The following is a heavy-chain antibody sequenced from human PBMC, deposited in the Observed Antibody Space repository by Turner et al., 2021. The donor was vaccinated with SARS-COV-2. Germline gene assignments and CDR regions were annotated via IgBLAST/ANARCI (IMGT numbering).Heavy chain of an antibody. V-gene: IGHV1-24*01. D-gene: IGHD6-19*01. CDR3: ATGVAVAGTPSEYYYYYGMDV. J-gene: IGHJ6*02. CDR1: GYRLTELS. Sequence: QVQLVQSGAEVKKPGASGKVSCKVSGYRLTELSMHWVRQAPGKGLEWMGGFDPEDGETIYAQKFQGRVTMTEDTSTDTAYMELSSLRSEDTAVYYCATGVAVAGTPSEYYYYYGMDVWGQGTTVTVSS. CDR2: FDPEDGET.